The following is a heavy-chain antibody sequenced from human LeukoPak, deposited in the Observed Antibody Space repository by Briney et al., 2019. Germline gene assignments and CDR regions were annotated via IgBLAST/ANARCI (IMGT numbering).Heavy chain of an antibody. CDR3: ARHAFLYGSGSPRPFRNFDY. CDR1: GGSFSGYY. J-gene: IGHJ4*02. D-gene: IGHD3-10*01. V-gene: IGHV4-34*01. Sequence: SETLSLTCAVYGGSFSGYYWSWIRQPPGKGLEWIGEINHSGSTNYNPSLKSRVTISVDTSKNQFSLKLSSVTAADTAVYYCARHAFLYGSGSPRPFRNFDYWGQGTLVTVSS. CDR2: INHSGST.